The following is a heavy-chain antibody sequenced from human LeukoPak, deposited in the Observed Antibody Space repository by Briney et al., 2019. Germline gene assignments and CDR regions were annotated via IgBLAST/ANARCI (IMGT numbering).Heavy chain of an antibody. CDR1: GFTFSSYG. CDR3: ARVLGDFWSGYYL. D-gene: IGHD3-3*01. V-gene: IGHV3-33*01. CDR2: IWYDGSNK. Sequence: GGSLRLSCAASGFTFSSYGMHWARQAPGKGLEWVAVIWYDGSNKYYADSVKGRFTISRDNSKNTLYLQMNSLRAEDTAVYYCARVLGDFWSGYYLWGQGTLVTVSS. J-gene: IGHJ5*02.